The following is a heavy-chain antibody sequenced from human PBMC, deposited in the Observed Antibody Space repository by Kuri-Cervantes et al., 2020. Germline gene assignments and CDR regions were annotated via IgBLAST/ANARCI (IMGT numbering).Heavy chain of an antibody. J-gene: IGHJ4*02. V-gene: IGHV3-30*03. CDR3: ARARGGDY. CDR1: GFTFSSYG. CDR2: ISYDGSNK. D-gene: IGHD3-16*01. Sequence: GGSLRLSCAASGFTFSSYGMHWVRQAPGKGLEWVAVISYDGSNKYYADSVKGRFTISRDNSKNSLYLQMNSLRAEDTAVYYCARARGGDYWGQGTLVTVSS.